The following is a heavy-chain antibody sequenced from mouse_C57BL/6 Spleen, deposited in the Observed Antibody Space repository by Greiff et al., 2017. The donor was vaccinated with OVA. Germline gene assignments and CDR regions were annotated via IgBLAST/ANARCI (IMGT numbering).Heavy chain of an antibody. CDR1: GFTFSDYG. J-gene: IGHJ2*01. D-gene: IGHD1-1*02. V-gene: IGHV5-17*01. CDR3: ASELWPYYFDY. Sequence: EVKLMESGGGLVKPGGSLKLSCAASGFTFSDYGMHWVRQAPEKGLEWVAYISSGSSTTYYADTVKGRFTISRDTAKNTLFLQMTSLRSEDTAMYYCASELWPYYFDYWGQGTTLTVSS. CDR2: ISSGSSTT.